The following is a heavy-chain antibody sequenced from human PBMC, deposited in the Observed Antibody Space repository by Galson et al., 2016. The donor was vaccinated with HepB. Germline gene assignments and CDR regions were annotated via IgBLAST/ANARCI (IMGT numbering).Heavy chain of an antibody. Sequence: SLRLSCAASGFNVRNNYMSWVRQAPGKGLEWVSVIYSGGGAYYADSLKGRFTMSRDNSKNTVYLQINSLRVEDTAVYYCARPTFPQGFMDVWGHGTTVTLSS. V-gene: IGHV3-53*01. CDR3: ARPTFPQGFMDV. CDR2: IYSGGGA. D-gene: IGHD3-10*01. CDR1: GFNVRNNY. J-gene: IGHJ6*02.